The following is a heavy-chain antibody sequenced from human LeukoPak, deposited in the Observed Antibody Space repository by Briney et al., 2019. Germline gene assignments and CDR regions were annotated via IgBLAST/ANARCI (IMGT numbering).Heavy chain of an antibody. CDR2: IYYSGST. J-gene: IGHJ4*02. V-gene: IGHV4-30-4*01. D-gene: IGHD5-12*01. CDR3: ARGGYSGYDSEPYYFDY. CDR1: GGSISSGDYY. Sequence: PSQTLSLTCTVSGGSISSGDYYWSWIRQPPGKGLEWIGYIYYSGSTYYNPSLKSRVTISVDTSKNQFSLKLSSVTAADTAVYYCARGGYSGYDSEPYYFDYWGQGTLVTVSS.